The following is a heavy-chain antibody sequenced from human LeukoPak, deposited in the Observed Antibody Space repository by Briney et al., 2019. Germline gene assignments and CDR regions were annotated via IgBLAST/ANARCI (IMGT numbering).Heavy chain of an antibody. CDR3: AREGDSYYYYYYMDV. CDR1: GGSISSSSYY. CDR2: IYYSGST. V-gene: IGHV4-39*02. J-gene: IGHJ6*03. D-gene: IGHD2-21*01. Sequence: PSETLSLTCTVSGGSISSSSYYWGWIRQPPGKGLEWIGSIYYSGSTYYNPSLKSRVTISVDTSKNQFSLKLSSVTAADTAVYYCAREGDSYYYYYYMDVWGKGTTVTVSS.